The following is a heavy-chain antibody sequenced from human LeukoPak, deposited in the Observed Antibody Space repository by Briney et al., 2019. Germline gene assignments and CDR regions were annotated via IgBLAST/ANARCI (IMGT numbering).Heavy chain of an antibody. CDR3: ARDGYYYDSSGYSHYFDY. Sequence: SETLSLTCTVSGGSISSGDYYWSWIRQHPGKGLEWIGYIYYSGSTYYNPSLKSRVTISVDTSKNQFSLKLSSVTAADTAVYYCARDGYYYDSSGYSHYFDYWGQGTLVTVSS. CDR2: IYYSGST. CDR1: GGSISSGDYY. V-gene: IGHV4-31*03. D-gene: IGHD3-22*01. J-gene: IGHJ4*02.